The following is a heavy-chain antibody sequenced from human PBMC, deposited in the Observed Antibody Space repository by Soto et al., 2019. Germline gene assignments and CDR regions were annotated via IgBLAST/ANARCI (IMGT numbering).Heavy chain of an antibody. V-gene: IGHV3-30-3*01. J-gene: IGHJ6*02. D-gene: IGHD5-12*01. Sequence: QVQLVESGGGVVQPGRSLRLSCAASGFTFSSYAMHWVRQAPGKGLEWVAVISYDGSNKYYADSVKGRFTISRDNSKNTLYLQMNSLRAEDTAVYYCASLVATLNPYYYGMDVWGQGTTVTGSS. CDR1: GFTFSSYA. CDR2: ISYDGSNK. CDR3: ASLVATLNPYYYGMDV.